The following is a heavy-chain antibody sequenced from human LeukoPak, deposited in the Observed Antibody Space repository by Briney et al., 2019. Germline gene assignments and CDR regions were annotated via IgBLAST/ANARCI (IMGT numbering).Heavy chain of an antibody. CDR1: GFTFSSHG. Sequence: PGGSLRLSCAASGFTFSSHGMHWVRQAPGKGLEWVAAIWYDGSKKYHADSVKGRFTISRDNSKHTLYPQMNSLRAEDTAVYYCARDLLGYSYDAYYFDFWGQGTLVTVSS. V-gene: IGHV3-33*01. D-gene: IGHD5-18*01. J-gene: IGHJ4*02. CDR2: IWYDGSKK. CDR3: ARDLLGYSYDAYYFDF.